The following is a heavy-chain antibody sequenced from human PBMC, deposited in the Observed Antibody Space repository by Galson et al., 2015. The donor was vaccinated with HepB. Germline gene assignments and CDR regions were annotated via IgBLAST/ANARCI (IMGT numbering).Heavy chain of an antibody. D-gene: IGHD2-15*01. J-gene: IGHJ4*02. CDR1: GFTFSSYG. CDR2: IWYDGSNK. V-gene: IGHV3-33*01. Sequence: SLRLSCAASGFTFSSYGMHWVRQAPGKGLEWVAVIWYDGSNKYYADSVKGRFTISRDNSKNTLYLQMNSLRAVDTAVYYCARDYAAGSRRVVAATPIGYWGQGTLVTVSS. CDR3: ARDYAAGSRRVVAATPIGY.